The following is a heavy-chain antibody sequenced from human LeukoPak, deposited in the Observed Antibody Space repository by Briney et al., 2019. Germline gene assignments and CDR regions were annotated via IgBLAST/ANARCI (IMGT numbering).Heavy chain of an antibody. CDR2: IVVGSGNT. Sequence: ASVKVSCKASGFTFTSSAVQWVRQARGQRLEWIGWIVVGSGNTNYAQEFQERVTITRDMSTSTAYMELSSLRSEDTAVYYCAAGYSYGYYAFDIWGQGTMVTVSS. CDR3: AAGYSYGYYAFDI. CDR1: GFTFTSSA. V-gene: IGHV1-58*01. D-gene: IGHD5-18*01. J-gene: IGHJ3*02.